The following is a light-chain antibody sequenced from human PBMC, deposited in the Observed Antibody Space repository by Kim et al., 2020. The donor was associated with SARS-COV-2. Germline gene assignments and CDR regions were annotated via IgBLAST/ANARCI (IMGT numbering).Light chain of an antibody. Sequence: QSVLTQPPSVSGAPGQRVTISCTGSSSNIGAGYDVHWYQQLPGTAPKLLIFRNTERPSGIPARFSVSKSGTSASLAITGLQAEDEADYFCQSTDSSLSGSRVFGGGTKVTVL. CDR1: SSNIGAGYD. CDR2: RNT. CDR3: QSTDSSLSGSRV. J-gene: IGLJ3*02. V-gene: IGLV1-40*01.